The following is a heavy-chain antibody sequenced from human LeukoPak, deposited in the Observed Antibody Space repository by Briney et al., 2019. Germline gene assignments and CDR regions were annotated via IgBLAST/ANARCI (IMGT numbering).Heavy chain of an antibody. V-gene: IGHV3-7*01. CDR1: GFTFSSNL. J-gene: IGHJ5*02. D-gene: IGHD2-2*01. CDR3: VRGGFTTSWYWYH. CDR2: IKQDGSER. Sequence: GGSLRLSCAASGFTFSSNLMTWVRQAPGTGLEWVADIKQDGSERHYVDSVKGRFTISRDNAKNSLYLQMNSLRAEDTAVYYCVRGGFTTSWYWYHWGQGALVTVSS.